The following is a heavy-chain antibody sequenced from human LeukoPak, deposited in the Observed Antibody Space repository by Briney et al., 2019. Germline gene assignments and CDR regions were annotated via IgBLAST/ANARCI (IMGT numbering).Heavy chain of an antibody. CDR3: ARVFSYPLRAPFDP. J-gene: IGHJ5*02. V-gene: IGHV4-59*01. D-gene: IGHD3-3*01. Sequence: PSETLSLTCTVSSGSISSYYWSWIRQPPGKGLEWIGYIFYSGSTNYNPSLKSRVTISVDTSKNQFSLKLSSVTAADTAVYYCARVFSYPLRAPFDPWGQGTLVTVSS. CDR2: IFYSGST. CDR1: SGSISSYY.